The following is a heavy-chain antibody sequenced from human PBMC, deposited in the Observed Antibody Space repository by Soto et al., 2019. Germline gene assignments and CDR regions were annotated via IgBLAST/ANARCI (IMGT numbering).Heavy chain of an antibody. CDR1: GGSISSGRYY. J-gene: IGHJ4*02. D-gene: IGHD6-19*01. CDR2: IYYSGST. Sequence: PWETLSLTCTVSGGSISSGRYYWSWIRQHPGKGLEWIGYIYYSGSTYYNPSLKSRVTISVDTSKNQFSLKLSSVTAADTAVYYCARERKGRAVAGKFFDYWGQGTLVTVSS. V-gene: IGHV4-31*03. CDR3: ARERKGRAVAGKFFDY.